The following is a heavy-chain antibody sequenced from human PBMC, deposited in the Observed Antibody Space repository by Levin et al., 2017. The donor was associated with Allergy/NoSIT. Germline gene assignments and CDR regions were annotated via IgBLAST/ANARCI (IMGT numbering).Heavy chain of an antibody. J-gene: IGHJ5*01. V-gene: IGHV3-33*01. CDR2: LWFGGSNK. CDR3: ARCSGNAWHGWVDS. Sequence: GESLKISCAASGFRFSNYGMHWVRQAPGKGLEWVASLWFGGSNKYYADSMRGRLAISRDNVRDTLYLQMRGLRVEDTAVYYCARCSGNAWHGWVDSWGQGTLVSVSS. CDR1: GFRFSNYG. D-gene: IGHD2-15*01.